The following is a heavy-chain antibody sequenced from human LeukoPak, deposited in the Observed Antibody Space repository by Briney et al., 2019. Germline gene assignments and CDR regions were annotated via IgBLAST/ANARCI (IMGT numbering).Heavy chain of an antibody. V-gene: IGHV1-18*01. CDR1: GYTFTSYG. D-gene: IGHD2-21*02. Sequence: GAPVKVSCKASGYTFTSYGISWVRQAPGQGLEWMGWISAYNGNTNYAQKLQGRVTMTTDTSTSTAYMELRSLRSDDTTVYYCARVGDDGCGGDCSYYYYYGMDVWGQGTTVTVSS. J-gene: IGHJ6*02. CDR2: ISAYNGNT. CDR3: ARVGDDGCGGDCSYYYYYGMDV.